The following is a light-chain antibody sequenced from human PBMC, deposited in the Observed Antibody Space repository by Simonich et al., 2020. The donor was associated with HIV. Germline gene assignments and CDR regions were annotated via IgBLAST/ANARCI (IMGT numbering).Light chain of an antibody. CDR1: QGISTW. V-gene: IGKV1-5*03. CDR2: KAS. CDR3: QQYNSYWT. Sequence: DILMTQSPSSVSASVGDRVTITCRASQGISTWLAWYQQKPGKAPKLLIYKASSLESGVPSRFSGSGSGTEFTLTISSLQPDDVATYYCQQYNSYWTFGQGTKVEIK. J-gene: IGKJ1*01.